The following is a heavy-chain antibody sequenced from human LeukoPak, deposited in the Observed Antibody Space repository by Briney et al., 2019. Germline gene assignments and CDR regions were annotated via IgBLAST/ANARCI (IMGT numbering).Heavy chain of an antibody. D-gene: IGHD3-16*01. Sequence: GRSLRLSCEVSGFTIRNQWMSWVRQAPGKGLEWVANIKEDGREKYYVDSVKGRFTISRDNGKNSLYLQMNSLRVDDTAVYYCARALWDYVWGSYVFAFDIWGQGTMVTVSS. V-gene: IGHV3-7*01. CDR3: ARALWDYVWGSYVFAFDI. CDR2: IKEDGREK. CDR1: GFTIRNQW. J-gene: IGHJ3*02.